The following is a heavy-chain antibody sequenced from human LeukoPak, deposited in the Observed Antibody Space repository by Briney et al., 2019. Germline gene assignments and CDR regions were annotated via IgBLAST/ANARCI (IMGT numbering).Heavy chain of an antibody. CDR3: ARGGTSGYSSTRHFWGGNYYFNY. D-gene: IGHD2-2*01. CDR2: INQDGSEK. V-gene: IGHV3-7*01. CDR1: GFTFDDYW. Sequence: GGSLRLSCGASGFTFDDYWMSWVRQAPGQGLEWVANINQDGSEKYYLDSAKGRFTISRDNARNSLYLQVNSLRAEDTAVYYCARGGTSGYSSTRHFWGGNYYFNYWGQGSLVTVSS. J-gene: IGHJ4*02.